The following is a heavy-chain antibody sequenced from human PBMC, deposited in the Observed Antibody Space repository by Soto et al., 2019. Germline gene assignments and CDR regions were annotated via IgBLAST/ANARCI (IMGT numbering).Heavy chain of an antibody. CDR3: ARDPVDLFGYMDV. V-gene: IGHV1-69*06. CDR2: IIPLLRTV. Sequence: QEDLVQSGAEVKKPGSSVNVSCKASGGTFGSYSITWVRQAPGQRLEWMGEIIPLLRTVNYAQKFQVRVTITGDRSTSTVYMALSSLRSDDTAVYYCARDPVDLFGYMDVWGQGTTVTVSS. J-gene: IGHJ6*02. D-gene: IGHD6-25*01. CDR1: GGTFGSYS.